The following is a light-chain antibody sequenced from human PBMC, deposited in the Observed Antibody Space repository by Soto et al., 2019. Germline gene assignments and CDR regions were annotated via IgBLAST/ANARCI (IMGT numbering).Light chain of an antibody. CDR2: KNN. Sequence: QPVLTQPPSASGTPGQRVTISCSGSSSNIGSNTVNWYQHLPGTAPQLLIYKNNQRPSGVPDRFSGSKSGASASLAISGLQSEDEADYYCAAWDDSLNGWVFGGGTKLTVL. CDR3: AAWDDSLNGWV. CDR1: SSNIGSNT. J-gene: IGLJ3*02. V-gene: IGLV1-44*01.